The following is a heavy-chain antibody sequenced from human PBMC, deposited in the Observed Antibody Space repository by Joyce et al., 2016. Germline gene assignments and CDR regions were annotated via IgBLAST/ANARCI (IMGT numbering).Heavy chain of an antibody. CDR1: GYSFSDSY. V-gene: IGHV1-2*06. Sequence: QVNLVQSGAEVKKPGASVKVSCNASGYSFSDSYIHWVRQAPGQGLQWMGRINPDTGDTIYAQKFQGRVTLTRDTFISTVYMEVSRLRSDDTAVYFCARGPMPPYAFDVWGQGTLVTVST. J-gene: IGHJ3*01. CDR2: INPDTGDT. D-gene: IGHD2-2*01. CDR3: ARGPMPPYAFDV.